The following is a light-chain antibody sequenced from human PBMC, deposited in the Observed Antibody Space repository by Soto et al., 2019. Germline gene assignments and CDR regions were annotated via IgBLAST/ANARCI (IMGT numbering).Light chain of an antibody. J-gene: IGKJ4*01. CDR3: QQYGSSPPVT. V-gene: IGKV3-20*01. Sequence: EIVLTQSPGTLSLSPGERATLSCRASQSVSGSYLAWYQQKPGQAPRLLIYGASSRATGIPDRFSGSGSGTDFTLTISRLEPXXXXMYYCQQYGSSPPVTFGGGTKVEIK. CDR2: GAS. CDR1: QSVSGSY.